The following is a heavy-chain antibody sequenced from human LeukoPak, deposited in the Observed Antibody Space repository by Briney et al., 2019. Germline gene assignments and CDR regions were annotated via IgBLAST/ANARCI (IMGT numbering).Heavy chain of an antibody. Sequence: PGGSLRLSCAASGFTFSSYGMHWVRQAPGKGLEWVAFIRYDGSNKYYADSVKGRFTISRDNSKNTLYLQMNSLRAEDTALYYCAKDRIVVVAAPFDYWGQGTLVTVSS. V-gene: IGHV3-30*02. CDR3: AKDRIVVVAAPFDY. J-gene: IGHJ4*02. CDR2: IRYDGSNK. CDR1: GFTFSSYG. D-gene: IGHD2-15*01.